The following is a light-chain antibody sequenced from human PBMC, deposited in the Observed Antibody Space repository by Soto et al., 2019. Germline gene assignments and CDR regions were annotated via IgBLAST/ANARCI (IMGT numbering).Light chain of an antibody. J-gene: IGLJ1*01. V-gene: IGLV1-44*01. CDR1: NSNIGSNP. Sequence: QSALTQPLSASGTPGQRVTISCSGSNSNIGSNPVKWYQQFPGTAPKLLIYDNRQRPSGVPDRFSGSKSDTSASLAISGLQSEDDADYYCASWDDSLNAYVFGTGTKVTVL. CDR3: ASWDDSLNAYV. CDR2: DNR.